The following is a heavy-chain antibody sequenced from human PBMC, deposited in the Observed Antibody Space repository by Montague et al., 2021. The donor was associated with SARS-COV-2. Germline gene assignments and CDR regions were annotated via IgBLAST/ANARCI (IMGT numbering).Heavy chain of an antibody. J-gene: IGHJ4*02. CDR1: GGSFSGYC. D-gene: IGHD2-15*01. CDR3: ARGPLHGVASDTPIDV. CDR2: VTHSGNT. Sequence: SETLSLTCAVYGGSFSGYCWSWIRQPPGKGLEWIVEVTHSGNTNYNPSLKSPVTISLDTSNNHFSLKLGSVTAADTAVYYCARGPLHGVASDTPIDVWGQGTLVTVSS. V-gene: IGHV4-34*01.